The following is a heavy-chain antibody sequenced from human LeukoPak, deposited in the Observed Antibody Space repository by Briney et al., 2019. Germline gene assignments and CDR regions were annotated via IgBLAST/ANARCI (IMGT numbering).Heavy chain of an antibody. Sequence: GGSLRLSCAASRFTFSSYAMNWVRQAPGKGLEWVSGISGSGDSTYYADSVKGRFTISRDNSKKTLYLQMNSLRAEDTALYYCAKDRVVRGVMGAFDIWGQGTMVTVSS. D-gene: IGHD3-10*01. J-gene: IGHJ3*02. CDR1: RFTFSSYA. V-gene: IGHV3-23*01. CDR3: AKDRVVRGVMGAFDI. CDR2: ISGSGDST.